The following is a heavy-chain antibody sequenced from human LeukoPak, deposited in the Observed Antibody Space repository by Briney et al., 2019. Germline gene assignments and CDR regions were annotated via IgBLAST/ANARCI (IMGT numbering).Heavy chain of an antibody. V-gene: IGHV4-39*07. J-gene: IGHJ6*02. Sequence: PSETLSLTCTVSGGSISSSSYYWGWIRQPPGKGLEWIGSIYYSGSTYYNPSLKSRVTISVDTSKNQFSLKLSSVTAADTAVYYCARDRHYYGMDVWGQGTTVTVSS. D-gene: IGHD6-6*01. CDR2: IYYSGST. CDR1: GGSISSSSYY. CDR3: ARDRHYYGMDV.